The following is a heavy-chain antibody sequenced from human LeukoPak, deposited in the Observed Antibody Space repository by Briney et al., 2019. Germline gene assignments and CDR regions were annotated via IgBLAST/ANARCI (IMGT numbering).Heavy chain of an antibody. J-gene: IGHJ6*03. V-gene: IGHV3-43*01. D-gene: IGHD2-2*01. CDR1: GFTFDDYT. CDR3: VRESRRYQLPGLNDYYYMDV. CDR2: ISWDGGST. Sequence: GGSLRLSCAASGFTFDDYTMHWVRQAPGKGLEWVSLISWDGGSTYYADSVKGRFTISRDNSKNSLYLQMNSLRAEDTAVYYCVRESRRYQLPGLNDYYYMDVWGEGTTVTVSS.